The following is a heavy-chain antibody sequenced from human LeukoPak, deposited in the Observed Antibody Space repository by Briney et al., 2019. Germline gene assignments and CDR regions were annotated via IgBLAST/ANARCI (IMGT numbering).Heavy chain of an antibody. D-gene: IGHD3-9*01. J-gene: IGHJ4*02. Sequence: SETQSLTCTVSGGSISSYYWSWIRQPPGKGLEWIGYIYYSGSTNYNPSLKSRVTISVDTSKNQFSLKLSSVTAADTAVYYCARFTDDILTGFDYWGQGTLVTVSS. V-gene: IGHV4-59*01. CDR1: GGSISSYY. CDR2: IYYSGST. CDR3: ARFTDDILTGFDY.